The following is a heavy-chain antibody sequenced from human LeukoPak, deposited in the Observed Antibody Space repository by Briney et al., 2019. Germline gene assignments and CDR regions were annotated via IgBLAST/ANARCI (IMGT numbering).Heavy chain of an antibody. J-gene: IGHJ4*02. CDR1: GFTFSSYA. Sequence: GGSLRLSCAASGFTFSSYAMHWVRQAPGKGLGWVAFIRYDGSNKYYADSVKGRFTISRDNSKNTLYLQMNSLRAEDTAVYYCAILTGNYFDYWGQGTLVTVSS. D-gene: IGHD1-1*01. CDR3: AILTGNYFDY. CDR2: IRYDGSNK. V-gene: IGHV3-30*02.